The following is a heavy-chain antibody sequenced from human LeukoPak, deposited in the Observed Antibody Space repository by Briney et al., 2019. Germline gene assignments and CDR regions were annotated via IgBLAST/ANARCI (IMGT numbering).Heavy chain of an antibody. CDR3: VRDSSYYGSGNSYNGFNWFDS. CDR1: GFTFSSYA. Sequence: GGSLRLSCAASGFTFSSYAMHWVRQAPGQGLEWMGMINPSGAYTSCAQKFQGRVTMIRDTSTSTVYMELSSLRSEDTAVYYCVRDSSYYGSGNSYNGFNWFDSWGQGTLVTVSS. J-gene: IGHJ5*01. V-gene: IGHV1-46*01. CDR2: INPSGAYT. D-gene: IGHD3-10*01.